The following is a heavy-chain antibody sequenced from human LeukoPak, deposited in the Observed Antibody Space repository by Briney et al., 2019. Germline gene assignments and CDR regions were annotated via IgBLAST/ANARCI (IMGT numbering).Heavy chain of an antibody. CDR3: AKHGYYGSELKYNFGS. J-gene: IGHJ4*02. CDR2: IGAGGGT. Sequence: GGSLRLSCAASGFTFSSYSMTWVRQAPGKGLEWVSVIGAGGGTYYADSVKGRFTISRDNSKSTLYLQMNSLRAEDTAVYYCAKHGYYGSELKYNFGSWGQGTLVTVSP. CDR1: GFTFSSYS. V-gene: IGHV3-23*01. D-gene: IGHD3-10*01.